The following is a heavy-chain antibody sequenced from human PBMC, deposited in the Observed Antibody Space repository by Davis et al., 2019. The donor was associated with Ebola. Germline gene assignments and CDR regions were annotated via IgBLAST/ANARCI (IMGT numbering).Heavy chain of an antibody. D-gene: IGHD1-26*01. V-gene: IGHV1-18*01. CDR1: SYTFTSYG. Sequence: ASVTVSCKASSYTFTSYGISWVRQAPGQGLEWMGWISAYNGNTNYAQKLQGRVTMTTDTSRSAAYMELRSLRSDDTAVYYCAREAGATTRIYDSWGQGTLVTVSS. CDR2: ISAYNGNT. CDR3: AREAGATTRIYDS. J-gene: IGHJ5*01.